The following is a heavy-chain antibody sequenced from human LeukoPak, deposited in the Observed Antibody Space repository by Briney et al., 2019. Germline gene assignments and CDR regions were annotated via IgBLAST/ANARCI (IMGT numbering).Heavy chain of an antibody. CDR3: ARADESLVYGMDV. CDR2: IYYSGST. V-gene: IGHV4-30-4*01. J-gene: IGHJ6*02. Sequence: SQTLSLTCTVSGGSISSGDYYWSWIRQPPGKGLEWIGYIYYSGSTYYNPSLKSRVTISVDTSRNQFSLKLKSVTAADTAMYYCARADESLVYGMDVWGQGTTVIVSS. CDR1: GGSISSGDYY.